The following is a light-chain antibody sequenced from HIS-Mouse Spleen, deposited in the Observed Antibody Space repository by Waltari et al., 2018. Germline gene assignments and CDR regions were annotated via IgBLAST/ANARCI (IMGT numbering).Light chain of an antibody. V-gene: IGKV1-33*01. CDR2: DAS. CDR1: QDISNY. J-gene: IGKJ3*01. CDR3: QQYDNLPLT. Sequence: DIQMTQSPSSLSASVGDRVTITCQASQDISNYLNWNQQKPGKAPKLLIYDASNLETGVPSRFSGSGSGTDFTFTISSLQPEDIATYYCQQYDNLPLTLGPGTKVDIK.